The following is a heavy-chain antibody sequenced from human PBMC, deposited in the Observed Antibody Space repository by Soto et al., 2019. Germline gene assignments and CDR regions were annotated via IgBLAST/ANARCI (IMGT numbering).Heavy chain of an antibody. V-gene: IGHV1-2*02. CDR1: GYTFTGYY. D-gene: IGHD6-19*01. Sequence: ASVKVSCKASGYTFTGYYMHWVRQAPGQGLEWMGWINPNSGGTNYAQKFQGRVTMTRDTSISTAYMELSRLRSDDTAVYYCARDWITLTVAGTSEALPNYYYYGMDVWGQATTVTVSS. J-gene: IGHJ6*02. CDR3: ARDWITLTVAGTSEALPNYYYYGMDV. CDR2: INPNSGGT.